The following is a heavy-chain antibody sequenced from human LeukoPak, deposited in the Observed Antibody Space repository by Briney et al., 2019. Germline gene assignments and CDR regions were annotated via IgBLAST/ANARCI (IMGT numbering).Heavy chain of an antibody. CDR2: IYHSGST. CDR3: ARVVGVPAAIYTVFDY. CDR1: GGSISSYY. J-gene: IGHJ4*02. V-gene: IGHV4-38-2*02. D-gene: IGHD2-2*02. Sequence: SETLSLTCTVSGGSISSYYWSWIRQPPGKGLEWIGSIYHSGSTYYNPSLKSRVTISVDTSKNQFSLKLSSVTAADTAVYYCARVVGVPAAIYTVFDYWGQGTLVTVSS.